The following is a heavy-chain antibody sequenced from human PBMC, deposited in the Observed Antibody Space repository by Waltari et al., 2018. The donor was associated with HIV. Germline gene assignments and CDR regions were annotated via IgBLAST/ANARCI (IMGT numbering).Heavy chain of an antibody. Sequence: QVQLQQWGAGLLKPSETLSLTCAVYGGSFSGYSWSWIRQPPGKGLEWIGEINHSGSTNYNPSLKSRFTISVDTSKNQFSLKLSSVTAADTAVYYCARGPRSSSSSGYYGMDVWGQGTTVTVSS. J-gene: IGHJ6*02. CDR1: GGSFSGYS. V-gene: IGHV4-34*01. D-gene: IGHD6-6*01. CDR3: ARGPRSSSSSGYYGMDV. CDR2: INHSGST.